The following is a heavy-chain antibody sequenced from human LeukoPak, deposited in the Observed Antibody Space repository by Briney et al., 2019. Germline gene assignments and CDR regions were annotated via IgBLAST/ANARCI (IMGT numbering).Heavy chain of an antibody. V-gene: IGHV4-30-4*02. J-gene: IGHJ4*02. CDR3: ASWTSGWYRSFDY. Sequence: PSETLSLTCTVSGGSISSGDYYWSWIRQPPGKGLEWIGYIYYSGSTYYNPSLKSRVTISVDTSKNQFSLKLSSVTAADTAVYYCASWTSGWYRSFDYWGQGTLVTVSS. CDR1: GGSISSGDYY. D-gene: IGHD6-19*01. CDR2: IYYSGST.